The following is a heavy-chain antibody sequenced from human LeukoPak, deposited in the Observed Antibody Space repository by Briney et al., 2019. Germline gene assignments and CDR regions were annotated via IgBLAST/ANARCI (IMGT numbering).Heavy chain of an antibody. CDR2: INPSGGST. J-gene: IGHJ3*02. CDR1: GYTFTSYY. V-gene: IGHV1-46*01. CDR3: ARYGHTLDAFDI. D-gene: IGHD4-17*01. Sequence: ASVKVSCEASGYTFTSYYMHWVRQAPGQGLEWMGIINPSGGSTSYAQKFQGRVTMTRDTSTSTVYMELSSLRSEDTAVYYCARYGHTLDAFDIWGQGTMVTVSS.